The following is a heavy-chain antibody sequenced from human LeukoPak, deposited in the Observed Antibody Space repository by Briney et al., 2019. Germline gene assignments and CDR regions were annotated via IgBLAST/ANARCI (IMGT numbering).Heavy chain of an antibody. D-gene: IGHD5-12*01. J-gene: IGHJ4*02. V-gene: IGHV3-23*01. CDR1: GFTFSSYA. CDR2: ISGSGGST. Sequence: GGSLRLSCAASGFTFSSYAMSCVRQAPGKGLEGVSAISGSGGSTYYAASVKGRFTIPRDNSKNTLYLQMNSLRAEDTAVYYCAKARGYSGSFDYWGQGTLVTVSS. CDR3: AKARGYSGSFDY.